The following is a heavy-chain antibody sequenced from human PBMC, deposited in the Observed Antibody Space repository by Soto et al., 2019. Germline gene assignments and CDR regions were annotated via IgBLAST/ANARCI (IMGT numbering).Heavy chain of an antibody. Sequence: ASVKVSCKASGYTFTNYPINWVRRAPGQGLEWMGWISAHSGDTKYAQKFQGRVTMTTDTSTSTAYLELRSLRSYDTAVYYCGMTITMLFLAPAYWGQGTLVTVSS. CDR1: GYTFTNYP. CDR2: ISAHSGDT. D-gene: IGHD5-12*01. CDR3: GMTITMLFLAPAY. V-gene: IGHV1-18*01. J-gene: IGHJ4*02.